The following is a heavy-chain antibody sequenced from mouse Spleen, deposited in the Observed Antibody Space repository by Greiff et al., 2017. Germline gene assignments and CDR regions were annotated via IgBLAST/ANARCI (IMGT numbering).Heavy chain of an antibody. Sequence: QVQLQQPGAELVRPGSLVKLSCKASGYTFTSYWMHWVKQRPIQGLEWIGNIDPSDSETHYNQKFKDKATLTVDKSSSTAYMQLSSLTSEDSAVYYCARSEERLAWFAYWGQGTLVTVSA. CDR3: ARSEERLAWFAY. V-gene: IGHV1-52*01. D-gene: IGHD3-1*01. CDR1: GYTFTSYW. CDR2: IDPSDSET. J-gene: IGHJ3*01.